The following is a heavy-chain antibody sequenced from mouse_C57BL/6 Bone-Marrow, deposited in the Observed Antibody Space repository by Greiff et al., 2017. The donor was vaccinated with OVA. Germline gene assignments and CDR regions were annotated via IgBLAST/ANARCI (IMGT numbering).Heavy chain of an antibody. D-gene: IGHD1-1*01. Sequence: QVQLKESGAELARPGASVKMSCKASGYTFTSYTMHWVKQRPGQGLEWIGYINPSSGYTKYNQKFKDKATLTADKSSSTAYMQLSSLTSEDSAVYYCARGGLGLYYYPWGQGTTLTVSS. CDR3: ARGGLGLYYYP. CDR2: INPSSGYT. CDR1: GYTFTSYT. V-gene: IGHV1-4*01. J-gene: IGHJ2*01.